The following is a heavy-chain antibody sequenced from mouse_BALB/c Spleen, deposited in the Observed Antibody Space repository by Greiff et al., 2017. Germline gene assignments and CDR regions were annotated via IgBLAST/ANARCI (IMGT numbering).Heavy chain of an antibody. Sequence: QVQLQQSGAELMKPGASVKISCKATGYTFSSYWIEWVKQRPGHGLEWIGEILPGSGSTNYNEKFKGKATFTADTSSNTAYMQLSSLTSEDSAVYYCARGRRAITTGPMDYWGQGTSVTVSS. CDR1: GYTFSSYW. V-gene: IGHV1-9*01. CDR2: ILPGSGST. CDR3: ARGRRAITTGPMDY. J-gene: IGHJ4*01. D-gene: IGHD1-2*01.